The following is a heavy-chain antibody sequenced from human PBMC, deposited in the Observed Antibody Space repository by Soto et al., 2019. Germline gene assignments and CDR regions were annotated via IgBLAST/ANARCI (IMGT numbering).Heavy chain of an antibody. J-gene: IGHJ4*02. CDR2: IYYSGIT. V-gene: IGHV4-59*01. Sequence: QVQLQESGPGLVKPSETLSLTCTVSGGSITGYYWSWIRQPPGKGLEWIGYIYYSGITNYNPSLKSRFTISVDTSKNQFSLKLSSVTAADTAVYYCARGYGDYVLDYWGQGTLVTVSS. CDR3: ARGYGDYVLDY. CDR1: GGSITGYY. D-gene: IGHD4-17*01.